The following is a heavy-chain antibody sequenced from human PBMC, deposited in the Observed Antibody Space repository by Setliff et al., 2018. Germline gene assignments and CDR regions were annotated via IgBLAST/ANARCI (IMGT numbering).Heavy chain of an antibody. J-gene: IGHJ6*03. CDR2: INHSGIT. CDR3: AREQWLDPPGYYYMDV. Sequence: PSETLSLTCAVYGGSFSDYYWTWIRQSPGRGLEWIGEINHSGITSYSPSLESRVVVSVDTSKNQFSLKLNSVTAADMAVYYCAREQWLDPPGYYYMDVWAKGTTVTVSS. D-gene: IGHD6-19*01. CDR1: GGSFSDYY. V-gene: IGHV4-34*01.